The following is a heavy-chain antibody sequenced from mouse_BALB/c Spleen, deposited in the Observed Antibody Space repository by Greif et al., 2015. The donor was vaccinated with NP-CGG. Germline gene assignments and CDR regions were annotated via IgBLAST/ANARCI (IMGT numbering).Heavy chain of an antibody. J-gene: IGHJ2*01. CDR2: IRNKANGYTT. V-gene: IGHV7-3*02. CDR1: GFTFTDYY. D-gene: IGHD2-3*01. Sequence: DVHLVESGGGLVQPGGSLRLSCATSGFTFTDYYMSWVRQPPGKALEWLGFIRNKANGYTTEYSASVKGRFTISRDNSQSILYLQMNTLRAEDSATYYCARDHDGFYYFDYWGQGTTLTVSS. CDR3: ARDHDGFYYFDY.